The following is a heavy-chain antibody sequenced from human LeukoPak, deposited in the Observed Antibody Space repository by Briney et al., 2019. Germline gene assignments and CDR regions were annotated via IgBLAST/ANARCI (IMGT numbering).Heavy chain of an antibody. V-gene: IGHV1-18*04. CDR3: AREGGRVVVVVEFDY. CDR1: GYTFTGYY. J-gene: IGHJ4*02. CDR2: ISAYNGNT. D-gene: IGHD2-15*01. Sequence: GASVKVSCKASGYTFTGYYMHWVRQAPGQGLEWMGWISAYNGNTNYAQKLQGRVTMTTDTSTSTAYMELRSLRSDDTAVYYCAREGGRVVVVVEFDYWGQGTLVTVSS.